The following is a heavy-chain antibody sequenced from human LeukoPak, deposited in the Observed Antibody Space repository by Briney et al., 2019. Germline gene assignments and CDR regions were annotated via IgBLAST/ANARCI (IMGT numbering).Heavy chain of an antibody. V-gene: IGHV4-59*05. J-gene: IGHJ4*02. D-gene: IGHD3-16*01. CDR2: IYHSGST. Sequence: SETLSLTCTVSDDSITIYYWTWIRQPPGKGLEWIGSIYHSGSTSYNPSLKSRVTISIDTSKNQFSLNLSSLTAADTAVYYCAKSVWGSSLFDYWGQGALVTVSS. CDR1: DDSITIYY. CDR3: AKSVWGSSLFDY.